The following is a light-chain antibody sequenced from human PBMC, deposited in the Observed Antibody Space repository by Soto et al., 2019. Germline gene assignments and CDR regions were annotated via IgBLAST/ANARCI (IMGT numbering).Light chain of an antibody. J-gene: IGKJ5*01. Sequence: ERVMTQSPATLSVSPGDRATLSCRASQSVDNNLAWYQQKPGQAPRLLIYGASTRATGVPARFSGSGSGAAFTLTISSLRSEDSAVYYCQQYHNWPITLGQGTRLEIK. CDR2: GAS. V-gene: IGKV3-15*01. CDR3: QQYHNWPIT. CDR1: QSVDNN.